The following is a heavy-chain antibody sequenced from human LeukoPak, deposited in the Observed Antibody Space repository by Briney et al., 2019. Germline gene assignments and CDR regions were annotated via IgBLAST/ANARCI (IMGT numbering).Heavy chain of an antibody. CDR3: QVSGYSYGYGAIGDI. J-gene: IGHJ3*02. D-gene: IGHD5-18*01. CDR2: IRSKANSYAT. V-gene: IGHV3-73*01. Sequence: GGSLRLSCAASGFTFSGSAMHWVRQASGKGLEWVGRIRSKANSYATAYAASVKGRFTISRDDSKNTAYLQMNSLKTEDTAVYYCQVSGYSYGYGAIGDIWGQGTMVTVSS. CDR1: GFTFSGSA.